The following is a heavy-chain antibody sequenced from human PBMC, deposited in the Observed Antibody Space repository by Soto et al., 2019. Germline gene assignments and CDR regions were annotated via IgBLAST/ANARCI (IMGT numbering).Heavy chain of an antibody. J-gene: IGHJ4*02. CDR1: GGSISSPNW. V-gene: IGHV4-4*02. CDR2: MYPSGSS. CDR3: AREGFDHRTDY. Sequence: QVQLQESGPGLVKPSETLSLTCAVSGGSISSPNWWSWYRQPPGKGLGWIGEMYPSGSSNRNPSLNSRVTISLDTSKNHFSLKLTSLTAADTAMYYCAREGFDHRTDYWGQGIPVTVSS.